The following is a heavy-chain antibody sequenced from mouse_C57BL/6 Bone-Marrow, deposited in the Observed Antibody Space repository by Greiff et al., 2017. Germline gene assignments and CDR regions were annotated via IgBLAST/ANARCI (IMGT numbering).Heavy chain of an antibody. D-gene: IGHD1-1*01. CDR3: ARHDTTVVADWYFDV. CDR2: ISNGGGST. Sequence: EVQLVESGGGLVQPGGSLKLSCAASGFTFSDYYMYWVRQTPEKRLEWVAYISNGGGSTYYPDTVKGRFTISRDNAKNTLYLQRSRLKSEDTAMYYCARHDTTVVADWYFDVWGTGTTVTVSS. V-gene: IGHV5-12*01. J-gene: IGHJ1*03. CDR1: GFTFSDYY.